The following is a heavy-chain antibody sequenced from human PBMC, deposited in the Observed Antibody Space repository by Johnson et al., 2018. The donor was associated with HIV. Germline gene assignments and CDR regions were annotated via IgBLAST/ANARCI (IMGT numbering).Heavy chain of an antibody. CDR2: ISFDGHNE. CDR3: ARETGYSSSWHALDM. J-gene: IGHJ3*02. CDR1: EFSFSDYG. Sequence: QVQLVESGGGVVQPGKSVRLSCAASEFSFSDYGMHWVRQAPGKGLEWVAVISFDGHNEYYADSVKGRFTISRDNSKNTLYMQMNSLRGEDTAVYYCARETGYSSSWHALDMWGQGTMVTVSS. V-gene: IGHV3-30*04. D-gene: IGHD6-13*01.